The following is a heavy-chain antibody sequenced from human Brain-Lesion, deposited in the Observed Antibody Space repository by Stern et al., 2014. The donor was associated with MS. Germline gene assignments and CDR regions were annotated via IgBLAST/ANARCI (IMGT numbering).Heavy chain of an antibody. D-gene: IGHD5-18*01. CDR1: GDSLSSSTFY. V-gene: IGHV4-39*01. J-gene: IGHJ4*02. Sequence: QVQLVQSGPGLVKPSDTLSLTCSVSGDSLSSSTFYWGWIRQPPGKGPEWIGSVYYSGNPYYPPSLKSRVTISFDTSKNHFSRRLPSVTAADTAVYYCARHQLGYGYAYLRYWGQGTLVTVSS. CDR3: ARHQLGYGYAYLRY. CDR2: VYYSGNP.